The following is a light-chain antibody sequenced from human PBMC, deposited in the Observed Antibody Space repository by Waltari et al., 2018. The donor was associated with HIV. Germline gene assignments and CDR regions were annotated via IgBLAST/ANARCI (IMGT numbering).Light chain of an antibody. J-gene: IGKJ1*01. CDR1: QSVSSS. CDR3: QQYKNWRT. CDR2: GAS. V-gene: IGKV3-15*01. Sequence: EIVMTQSPATLSVSPGERATLSCRTSQSVSSSLAWYQQKPGHSPRLLIYGASTRATGIPARFSGSGSGTEFTLTISSLQSEDFALYYCQQYKNWRTFGQGTKVEIK.